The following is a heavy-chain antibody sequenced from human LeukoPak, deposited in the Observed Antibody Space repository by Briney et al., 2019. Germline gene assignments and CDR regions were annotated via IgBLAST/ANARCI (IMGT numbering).Heavy chain of an antibody. Sequence: GGSLRLSCAASGFTFSSYAMSCVRQAPGKGLEWVSAISGSGGSTYYADSVKGRFTISRDNSKNTLYLQMNSLRAEDTAVYYCASGSSGYYYGMDVWGQGTTVTVSS. CDR2: ISGSGGST. CDR3: ASGSSGYYYGMDV. V-gene: IGHV3-23*01. D-gene: IGHD1-26*01. CDR1: GFTFSSYA. J-gene: IGHJ6*02.